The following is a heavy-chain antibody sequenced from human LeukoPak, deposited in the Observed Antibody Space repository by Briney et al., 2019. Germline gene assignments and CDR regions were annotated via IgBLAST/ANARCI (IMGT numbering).Heavy chain of an antibody. CDR3: AKDGDSSSWYPGNWFDP. V-gene: IGHV3-23*01. D-gene: IGHD6-13*01. CDR2: ISGSGVST. CDR1: GFTFSTYA. J-gene: IGHJ5*02. Sequence: GGFLRLSCAASGFTFSTYAMGWVRQAPGKGLEWVSTISGSGVSTYYADSVKGRFTVSRVNSKNTVYLQLNNLRAEDTAVYYCAKDGDSSSWYPGNWFDPWGQGTLVTVSS.